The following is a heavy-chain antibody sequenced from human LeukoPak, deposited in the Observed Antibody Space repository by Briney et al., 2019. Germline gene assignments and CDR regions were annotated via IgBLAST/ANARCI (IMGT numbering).Heavy chain of an antibody. CDR3: ARVSTFGGDY. J-gene: IGHJ4*02. CDR1: GGSISSGSYY. Sequence: SQTLSLTCTVSGGSISSGSYYWSWIRQPAGKGLEWIGRIYTSGSTNYNPSLKSRVTISVDTSKNQFSLKLSSVTAADTAVYYCARVSTFGGDYWGQGTLVTVSS. D-gene: IGHD3-16*01. V-gene: IGHV4-61*02. CDR2: IYTSGST.